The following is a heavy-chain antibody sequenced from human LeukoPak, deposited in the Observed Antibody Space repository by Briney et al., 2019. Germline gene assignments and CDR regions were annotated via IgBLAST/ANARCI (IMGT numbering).Heavy chain of an antibody. CDR2: IIPILGIA. J-gene: IGHJ4*02. Sequence: ASVRVSCKASGYTFSNYDINWVRQAPGQGLEWMGRIIPILGIANYAQKFQGRVTITADKSTSTAYMELSSLRSEDTAVYYCARAPIRNYDFWTHWGQGTLVTVSS. CDR1: GYTFSNYD. CDR3: ARAPIRNYDFWTH. D-gene: IGHD3-3*01. V-gene: IGHV1-69*04.